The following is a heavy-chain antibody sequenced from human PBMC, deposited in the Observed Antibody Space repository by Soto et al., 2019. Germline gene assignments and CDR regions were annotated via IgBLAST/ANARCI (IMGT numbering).Heavy chain of an antibody. CDR3: AREGSYSAYNFAHGIQLWSFDF. CDR1: GGSINTFY. D-gene: IGHD5-12*01. V-gene: IGHV4-4*07. CDR2: IFSSGST. Sequence: QVRLQESGPGLLKPSETLSLTCTVSGGSINTFYWSWVRQPAGKGLEWIGRIFSSGSTSFNPSLVRRVAMSVDTSKNHFSLNLSSVTAADMAVYYCAREGSYSAYNFAHGIQLWSFDFWGQGALVTVSS. J-gene: IGHJ4*02.